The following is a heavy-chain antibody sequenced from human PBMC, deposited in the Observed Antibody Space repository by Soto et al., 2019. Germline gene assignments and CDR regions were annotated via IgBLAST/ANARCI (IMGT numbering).Heavy chain of an antibody. V-gene: IGHV4-59*01. D-gene: IGHD1-26*01. CDR2: IYYSGST. CDR1: GGSIRRYS. Sequence: QVQLQESGPGLVKPSETLSLTCTVSGGSIRRYSWSWIRQSPGKGLDWIGYIYYSGSTNYNPSLKSRVTISVDTSKNQFSLKLTSVTAADTAVYYCARGSGSQGSYYGMDVWGQGITVTVSS. J-gene: IGHJ6*02. CDR3: ARGSGSQGSYYGMDV.